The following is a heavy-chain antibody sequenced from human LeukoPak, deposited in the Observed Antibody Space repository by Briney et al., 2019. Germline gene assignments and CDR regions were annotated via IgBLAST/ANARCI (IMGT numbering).Heavy chain of an antibody. Sequence: SVKVSCNASGGTFSSYAISWVRQAPGQGLEWMGRIIPIFGIANYAQKFQGRVTITADKSTSTAYMELSSLRSEDTAVYYCARDSVNYYGSGSYYNVAIDYWGQGTLVTVSS. J-gene: IGHJ4*02. D-gene: IGHD3-10*01. V-gene: IGHV1-69*04. CDR3: ARDSVNYYGSGSYYNVAIDY. CDR2: IIPIFGIA. CDR1: GGTFSSYA.